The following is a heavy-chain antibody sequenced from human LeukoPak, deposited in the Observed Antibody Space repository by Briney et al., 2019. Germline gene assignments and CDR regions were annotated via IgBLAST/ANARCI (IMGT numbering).Heavy chain of an antibody. CDR2: IYYSGGT. Sequence: PSETLSLTCTVSGGSISSSSYYWGWIRQPPGKGLEWIGSIYYSGGTYYNPSLKSRVTISVDTSKNQFSLRLSSVTAADTAVYYCVIASSGWDDAFDIWGQGTTVTVSS. CDR3: VIASSGWDDAFDI. CDR1: GGSISSSSYY. D-gene: IGHD6-19*01. J-gene: IGHJ3*02. V-gene: IGHV4-39*01.